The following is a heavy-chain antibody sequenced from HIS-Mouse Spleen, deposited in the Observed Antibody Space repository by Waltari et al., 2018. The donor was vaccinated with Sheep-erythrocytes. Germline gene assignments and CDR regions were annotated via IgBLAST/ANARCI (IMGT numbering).Heavy chain of an antibody. V-gene: IGHV3-30*18. D-gene: IGHD7-27*01. Sequence: QVQLVESGGGVVQPGRSLRLSCAASGFTFSSYGMHWVRQAPGKGREWVAVISYDGSNNYYADSVKGRFTISRDNSKNTLYLQMNSLRAEDTAVYYCAKDPANWDAFDIWGQGTMVTVSS. CDR3: AKDPANWDAFDI. CDR2: ISYDGSNN. J-gene: IGHJ3*02. CDR1: GFTFSSYG.